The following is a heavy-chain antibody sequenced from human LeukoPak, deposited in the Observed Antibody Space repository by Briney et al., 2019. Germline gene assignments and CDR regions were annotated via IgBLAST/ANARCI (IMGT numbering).Heavy chain of an antibody. CDR1: GFTFSSYG. CDR2: MHYDGNNA. V-gene: IGHV3-30*02. D-gene: IGHD3-9*01. J-gene: IGHJ4*02. Sequence: RPGGSLRLSCAASGFTFSSYGMHWVRQAPGKGLEWVAFMHYDGNNAYYADSVKGRFTISRDNAKNSLYLQMNSLRAEDTAVYYCVRDYENLTGSKTRFHYWGQGTLVTVSS. CDR3: VRDYENLTGSKTRFHY.